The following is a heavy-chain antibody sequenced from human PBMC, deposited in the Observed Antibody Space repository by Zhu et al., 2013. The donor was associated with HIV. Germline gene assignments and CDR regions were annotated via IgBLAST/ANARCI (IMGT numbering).Heavy chain of an antibody. J-gene: IGHJ4*02. Sequence: QVQLQESGPGLVKPSGALSLTCAVSGGSISSSNWWSWVRQPPGKGLEWIGEIYHSGSTNYNPSLKSRVTISVDKSKNQFSLKLSSVTAADTAVYYCARDAGDCSSTSCYLHYFDYWGQGTLVTVSS. V-gene: IGHV4-4*02. CDR2: IYHSGST. D-gene: IGHD2-2*01. CDR1: GGSISSSNW. CDR3: ARDAGDCSSTSCYLHYFDY.